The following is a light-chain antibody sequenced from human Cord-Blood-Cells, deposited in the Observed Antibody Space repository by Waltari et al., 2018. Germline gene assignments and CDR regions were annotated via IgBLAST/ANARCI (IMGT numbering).Light chain of an antibody. V-gene: IGLV2-14*01. CDR3: SSYTSRSTGV. CDR2: DVS. J-gene: IGLJ2*01. Sequence: QSALTQPASVSGSPGQSLTISCTGTSSDVGGYNYVSWYQQHPGTAPKLMIYDVSNRPSGVCNRFTGSKSGNTASLTISGLQAEDEADYDCSSYTSRSTGVFGGGTKLTVL. CDR1: SSDVGGYNY.